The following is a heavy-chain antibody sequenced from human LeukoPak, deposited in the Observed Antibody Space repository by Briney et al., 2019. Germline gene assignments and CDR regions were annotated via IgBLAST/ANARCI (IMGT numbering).Heavy chain of an antibody. Sequence: ASVKVSCTASGYTFTSYDINWVRQATGQGLEWMGWMNPNSGNTGYAQKFQGRVTMTRNTSISTAYMELSSLRSEDTAVYYCARAPLWSSWFDPWGQGTLVTVSS. D-gene: IGHD3-10*01. J-gene: IGHJ5*02. CDR3: ARAPLWSSWFDP. V-gene: IGHV1-8*01. CDR2: MNPNSGNT. CDR1: GYTFTSYD.